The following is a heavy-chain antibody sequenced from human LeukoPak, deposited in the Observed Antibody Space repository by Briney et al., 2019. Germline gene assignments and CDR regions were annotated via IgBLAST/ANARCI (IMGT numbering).Heavy chain of an antibody. CDR3: AKSRTGDFDY. CDR2: ISGSAGAT. V-gene: IGHV3-23*01. J-gene: IGHJ4*02. Sequence: GGSLRLSCAASGFTFSDYAMSWVRQAPGKGLEWVSAISGSAGATYYADSVKGRFTISRDNSKNTLYLQMNSLRAEDTAVYYCAKSRTGDFDYWGQGTLVTVSS. D-gene: IGHD3/OR15-3a*01. CDR1: GFTFSDYA.